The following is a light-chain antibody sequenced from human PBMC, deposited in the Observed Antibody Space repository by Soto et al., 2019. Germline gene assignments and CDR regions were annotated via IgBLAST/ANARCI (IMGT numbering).Light chain of an antibody. CDR2: TAY. Sequence: DIHMTHSPSSLSASVGERVTITCRASQSIGHFLSWFQQRSGKATKVLIYTAYSLQSGVPSRFSGSGSGTDFTLTISSLQPEDFATYYCQQSYSTPSITFGQGTRLEI. CDR3: QQSYSTPSIT. CDR1: QSIGHF. V-gene: IGKV1-39*01. J-gene: IGKJ5*01.